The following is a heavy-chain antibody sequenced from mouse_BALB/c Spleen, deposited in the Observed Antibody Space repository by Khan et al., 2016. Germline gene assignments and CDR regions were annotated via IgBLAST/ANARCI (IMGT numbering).Heavy chain of an antibody. CDR1: GFTFSDYY. CDR2: ISNGGGST. V-gene: IGHV5-12*02. Sequence: EVELVESGGGLVQPGGSLKLSCATSGFTFSDYYMYWVRQTPEKRLEWVAYISNGGGSTYYPDPVKGRFTISRDNAKNTLYLQMSRLKSEDTAMYYCARPQLGAFDYWGQGTTLTVAS. CDR3: ARPQLGAFDY. J-gene: IGHJ2*01. D-gene: IGHD4-1*02.